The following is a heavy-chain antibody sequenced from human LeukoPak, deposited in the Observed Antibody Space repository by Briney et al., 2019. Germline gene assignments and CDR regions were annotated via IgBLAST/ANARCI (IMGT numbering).Heavy chain of an antibody. CDR3: ARSNSGLRYYYYGMDV. Sequence: SETLSLTCVVSGASISSYYWSWIRQPAGRGLEWIGRIYASGSTNYNPSLKSRVTMSVDTSKNQFSLKLSSVTAADTAVYYCARSNSGLRYYYYGMDVWGQGTTVTVSS. V-gene: IGHV4-4*07. D-gene: IGHD1-1*01. CDR2: IYASGST. CDR1: GASISSYY. J-gene: IGHJ6*02.